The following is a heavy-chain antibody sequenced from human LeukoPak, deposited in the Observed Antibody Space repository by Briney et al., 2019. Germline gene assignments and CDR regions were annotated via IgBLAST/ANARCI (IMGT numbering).Heavy chain of an antibody. CDR1: GFTFSSYA. Sequence: GGSLRLSCAASGFTFSSYAMHWVRQAPGKGLEWVAVISYDGSNKYYADSVKGRFTISRDNSKNTLYLQMNSLRAEDTAVYYCARIPCGVYELCAFDIWGQGTMVTVSS. D-gene: IGHD5/OR15-5a*01. CDR2: ISYDGSNK. CDR3: ARIPCGVYELCAFDI. V-gene: IGHV3-30-3*01. J-gene: IGHJ3*02.